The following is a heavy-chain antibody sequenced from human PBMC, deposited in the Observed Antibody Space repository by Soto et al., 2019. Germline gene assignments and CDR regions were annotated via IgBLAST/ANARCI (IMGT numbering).Heavy chain of an antibody. D-gene: IGHD3-16*01. V-gene: IGHV5-51*01. CDR2: VHPSDFDT. CDR1: GYSFTSYW. CDR3: ARPTSDGMDV. J-gene: IGHJ6*02. Sequence: GESLKISCKGSGYSFTSYWIGWVRQMPGKGLEWMGIVHPSDFDTRYSPSFQGQVTISADKSISTAHLQWSSLKASDTAMYYCARPTSDGMDVWGQGTTVTVSS.